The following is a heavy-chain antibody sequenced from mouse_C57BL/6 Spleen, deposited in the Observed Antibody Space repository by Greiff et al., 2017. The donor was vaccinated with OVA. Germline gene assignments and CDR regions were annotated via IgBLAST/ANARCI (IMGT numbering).Heavy chain of an antibody. CDR2: IHPNSGST. D-gene: IGHD5-1-1*01. V-gene: IGHV1-64*01. CDR1: GEVVASDC. CDR3: AIGGNSNYFDY. J-gene: IGHJ2*01. Sequence: VQLQQPGAELVKPGASVKLSCKACGEVVASDCMHWVKQRPGQGLEWIGMIHPNSGSTNHNEKFKSKATLTVDKSSSTAYMQLSSLTSEDSAVYYCAIGGNSNYFDYWGQGTTLTVSS.